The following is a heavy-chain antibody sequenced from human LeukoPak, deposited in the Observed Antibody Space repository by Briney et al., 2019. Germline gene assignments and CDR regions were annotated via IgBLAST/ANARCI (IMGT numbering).Heavy chain of an antibody. CDR1: GFTFSSYS. CDR2: IRYDGSNK. D-gene: IGHD1-26*01. J-gene: IGHJ3*02. Sequence: GGSLRLSCAASGFTFSSYSMNWVRQAPGKGLEWVAFIRYDGSNKYYADSVKGRFTNSRDNSKNTLYLQMNSLRAEDTAVYYCAKAISGSYLEDAFDIWGQGTMVTVSS. V-gene: IGHV3-30*02. CDR3: AKAISGSYLEDAFDI.